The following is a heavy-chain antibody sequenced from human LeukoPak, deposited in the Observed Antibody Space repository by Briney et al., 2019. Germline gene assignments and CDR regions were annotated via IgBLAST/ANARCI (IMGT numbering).Heavy chain of an antibody. V-gene: IGHV4-4*02. J-gene: IGHJ6*03. CDR1: GGSISSSNW. CDR3: ARGSTMVRGVTTSYYYYYYMDV. D-gene: IGHD3-10*01. CDR2: IYHSGST. Sequence: PSGTLSLTCAVSGGSISSSNWWSWVRQPPGKGLEWIGEIYHSGSTNYNPSLKSRVTISVDKSKNQFSLKLSSVTAADTAVYYCARGSTMVRGVTTSYYYYYYMDVWGKGTTVTISS.